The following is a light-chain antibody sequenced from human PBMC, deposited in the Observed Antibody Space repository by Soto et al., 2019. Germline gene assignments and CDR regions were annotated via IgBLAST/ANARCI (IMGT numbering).Light chain of an antibody. CDR1: SSDVGAF. Sequence: QSALTHPPSASGSPGQSVTISCTGTSSDVGAFVSWYQQHPGRAPKLLISEVTEPPSGVPDRFSGSKSGNTASLTVSGLQAEDEADYYCNSYAGSNNLVFGGGSKRTVL. CDR2: EVT. V-gene: IGLV2-8*01. CDR3: NSYAGSNNLV. J-gene: IGLJ2*01.